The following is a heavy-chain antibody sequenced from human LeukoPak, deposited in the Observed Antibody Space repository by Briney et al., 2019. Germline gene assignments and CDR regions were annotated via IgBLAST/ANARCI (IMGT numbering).Heavy chain of an antibody. CDR1: GGSISSYY. CDR3: ARFGSGWYYFDY. CDR2: IYYSGST. Sequence: SETLSLTCTVSGGSISSYYWSWIRQPPGKGLEWIGFIYYSGSTNYNPSLKSRVTISVDTSKNQFSLKLSSVTAADTAVYYCARFGSGWYYFDYWGQGTLVTVSS. D-gene: IGHD6-19*01. J-gene: IGHJ4*02. V-gene: IGHV4-59*12.